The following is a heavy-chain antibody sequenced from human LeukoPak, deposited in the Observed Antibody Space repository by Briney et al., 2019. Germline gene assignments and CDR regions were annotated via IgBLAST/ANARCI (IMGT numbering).Heavy chain of an antibody. D-gene: IGHD3-22*01. CDR1: GFTFSSYA. CDR2: ISGSGGST. Sequence: GGSLRLSCAASGFTFSSYAMSWVRQAPGKGLEWVSAISGSGGSTYYADSVKGRFTISRDNSKNTLYLQMNSLRAEDTAVYYCAKGPDSSGYYYPIDYWGQGTLVTVSS. CDR3: AKGPDSSGYYYPIDY. V-gene: IGHV3-23*01. J-gene: IGHJ4*02.